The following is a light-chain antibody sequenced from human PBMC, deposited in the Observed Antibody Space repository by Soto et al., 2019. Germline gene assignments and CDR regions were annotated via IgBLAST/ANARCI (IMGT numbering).Light chain of an antibody. J-gene: IGKJ1*01. V-gene: IGKV3-20*01. CDR2: GAS. Sequence: EIVLTQSPGTLSLSPGERATLSCRASQSVSRSYLAWYQQKPGQAPRLIIYGASSRETGIPDRFSGSGAGTECTRTISRLEPEDVAVDYCQQYGSSPWTFGQGTKVDIK. CDR1: QSVSRSY. CDR3: QQYGSSPWT.